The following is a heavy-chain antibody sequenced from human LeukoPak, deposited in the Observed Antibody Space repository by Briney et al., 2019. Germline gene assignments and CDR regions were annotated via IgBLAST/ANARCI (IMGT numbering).Heavy chain of an antibody. Sequence: GGSLRLSCAASGFTFSNACMSWVRQAPGKGREWVGRIKSKTDGGITDYAAPVKGRFTISRDDSKNTLYLQMNSLKTEDTAVYYCTTDVTIFGVVIDYWGQGTLVTVSS. CDR2: IKSKTDGGIT. J-gene: IGHJ4*02. CDR1: GFTFSNAC. CDR3: TTDVTIFGVVIDY. D-gene: IGHD3-3*01. V-gene: IGHV3-15*01.